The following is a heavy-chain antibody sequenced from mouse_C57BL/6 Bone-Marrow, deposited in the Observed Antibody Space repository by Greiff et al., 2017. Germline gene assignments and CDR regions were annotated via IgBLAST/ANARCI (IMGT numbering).Heavy chain of an antibody. CDR3: TRFPNLLLRPYYFDY. J-gene: IGHJ2*01. CDR2: IDPETGGT. V-gene: IGHV1-15*01. D-gene: IGHD1-1*01. CDR1: GYTFTDYE. Sequence: QVQLQQSGAELVRPGASVTLSCKASGYTFTDYEMHWVKQTPVHGLEWIGAIDPETGGTAYNQKFKGKAILTADKSSSTAYMELRSLTSEDSAVYYCTRFPNLLLRPYYFDYWGQGTTLTVSS.